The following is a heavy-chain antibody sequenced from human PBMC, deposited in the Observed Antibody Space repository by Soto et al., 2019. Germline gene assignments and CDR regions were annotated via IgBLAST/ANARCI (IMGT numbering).Heavy chain of an antibody. CDR2: IYPGDSDT. D-gene: IGHD3-16*02. V-gene: IGHV5-51*01. CDR3: ARVVYDYIWGSYRTDYYYYMDV. Sequence: GESLKISWKGSGYSFTSYWIGWVRQMPGKGLEWMGIIYPGDSDTRYSPSFQGQVTISADKSISTAYMELRSLRSDDTAVYYCARVVYDYIWGSYRTDYYYYMDVWGKGTTVTVSS. CDR1: GYSFTSYW. J-gene: IGHJ6*03.